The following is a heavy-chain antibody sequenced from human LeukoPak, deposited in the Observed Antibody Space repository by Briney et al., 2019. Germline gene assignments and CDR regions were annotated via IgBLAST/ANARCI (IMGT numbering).Heavy chain of an antibody. CDR3: AREKSPDYCSGASCYFDY. CDR1: GGSISSYY. J-gene: IGHJ4*02. D-gene: IGHD2-15*01. CDR2: IYYSGSS. V-gene: IGHV4-59*01. Sequence: SETLSLTCTVSGGSISSYYWRWIRQPPGKGLEWIGYIYYSGSSNYNPSLKSRVTISADTSKKQFSLKLSSVTAADTAVYYCAREKSPDYCSGASCYFDYWGQGTLVTVSP.